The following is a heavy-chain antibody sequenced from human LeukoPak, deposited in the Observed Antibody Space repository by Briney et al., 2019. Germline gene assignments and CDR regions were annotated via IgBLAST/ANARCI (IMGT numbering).Heavy chain of an antibody. CDR3: ARVAVVAATGWYFDL. J-gene: IGHJ2*01. CDR1: GYTFTSYA. Sequence: GASVKVSCKASGYTFTSYAMNCVRQAPGQGLEWMGWINTNTGNPTYAQGFTGRFVFSLDTSVSTAYLQISSLKAEDTAVYYCARVAVVAATGWYFDLWGRGTLVTVSS. V-gene: IGHV7-4-1*02. CDR2: INTNTGNP. D-gene: IGHD2-15*01.